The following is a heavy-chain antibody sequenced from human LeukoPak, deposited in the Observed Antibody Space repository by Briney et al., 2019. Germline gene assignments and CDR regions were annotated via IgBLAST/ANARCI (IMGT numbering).Heavy chain of an antibody. D-gene: IGHD4-23*01. CDR1: GFTFSSYT. CDR2: ISSSSSTM. Sequence: GGSLRLSCAASGFTFSSYTMNWVRQAPGKGLEWVSYISSSSSTMYYADSVKGRFTISRDNAKNSLYLQMNSLRAEDTAVYYCARAGYGGSTTGWFDPWGQGTLVTVSS. CDR3: ARAGYGGSTTGWFDP. J-gene: IGHJ5*02. V-gene: IGHV3-48*04.